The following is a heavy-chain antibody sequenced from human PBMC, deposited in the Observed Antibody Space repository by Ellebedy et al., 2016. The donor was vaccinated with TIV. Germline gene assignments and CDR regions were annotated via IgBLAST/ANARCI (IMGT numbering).Heavy chain of an antibody. CDR2: IRQEGDEI. CDR3: ARRASYGDYAVQVNPWFDP. V-gene: IGHV3-7*01. D-gene: IGHD4-17*01. CDR1: GFNFRSYW. J-gene: IGHJ5*02. Sequence: GEPLKISCAASGFNFRSYWMTWVRQAPGKGLEWVAKIRQEGDEIYYVESVKGRFTISRDNAKNSLFLQMNSLRVEETAVYYCARRASYGDYAVQVNPWFDPWGQGTLVTVSS.